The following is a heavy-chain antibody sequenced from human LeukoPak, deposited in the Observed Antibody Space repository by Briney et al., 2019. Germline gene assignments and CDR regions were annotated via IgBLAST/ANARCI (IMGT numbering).Heavy chain of an antibody. Sequence: SETLSLTCTVSGGSISNYYWSWIRQPPGKGLEWIGYIYYSGSTNYNPSLESRVTISVDTSKNQFSLKLTSVTAADTAVYYCARHFNILPEYPSCAFDTWGKGPRSPSLQ. J-gene: IGHJ3*02. CDR3: ARHFNILPEYPSCAFDT. CDR2: IYYSGST. CDR1: GGSISNYY. V-gene: IGHV4-59*08. D-gene: IGHD3-3*02.